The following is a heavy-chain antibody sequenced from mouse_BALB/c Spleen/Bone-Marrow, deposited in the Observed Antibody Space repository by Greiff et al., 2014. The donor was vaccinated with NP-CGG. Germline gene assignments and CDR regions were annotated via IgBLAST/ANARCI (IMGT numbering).Heavy chain of an antibody. CDR2: FNPNNGGT. CDR3: ARAGWYDY. D-gene: IGHD1-1*02. J-gene: IGHJ2*01. V-gene: IGHV1-22*01. CDR1: GYSFTDYT. Sequence: VQLQQSGPELVKPGSSVKMSCKTSGYSFTDYTIHWVKQSHGKSLEWNGNFNPNNGGTNYNQKFKDKATLTVDKSSRTAYMEFRSLTFEDSAVYYCARAGWYDYWGQGTTLTVSS.